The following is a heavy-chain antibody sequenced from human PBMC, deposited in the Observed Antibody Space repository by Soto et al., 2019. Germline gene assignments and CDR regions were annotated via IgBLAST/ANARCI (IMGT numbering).Heavy chain of an antibody. D-gene: IGHD1-26*01. J-gene: IGHJ6*02. Sequence: VASVKVSCKASGGTFSSYAISWVRQAPGQGLEWMGGIIPIFGTANYAQKFQGRVTITADKSTSTAYMELSSLRSEDTAVYYCAKESLRYSGSQGVLYYYGMDVWGQGTTVTSP. CDR2: IIPIFGTA. CDR3: AKESLRYSGSQGVLYYYGMDV. V-gene: IGHV1-69*06. CDR1: GGTFSSYA.